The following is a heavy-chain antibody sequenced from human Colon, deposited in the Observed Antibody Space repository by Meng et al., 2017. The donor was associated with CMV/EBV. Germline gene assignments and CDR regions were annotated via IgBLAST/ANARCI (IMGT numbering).Heavy chain of an antibody. Sequence: GGSLRLSCVASSMTLSSYWITWVRQAPGKGLEWVANIKQDGSEISYVDSVKGRFTISRDKAKNSLYLEMNNLRAEDTAVYYFARGQLWLDSWGQGTLVTVSS. CDR1: SMTLSSYW. D-gene: IGHD4-11*01. CDR2: IKQDGSEI. J-gene: IGHJ5*01. CDR3: ARGQLWLDS. V-gene: IGHV3-7*04.